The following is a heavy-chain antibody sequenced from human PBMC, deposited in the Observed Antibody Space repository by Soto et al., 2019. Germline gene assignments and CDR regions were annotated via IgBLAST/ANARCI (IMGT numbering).Heavy chain of an antibody. J-gene: IGHJ6*03. Sequence: QVLLVQSGAEVKMPGASVKVSCKASGYTFTTYIIHWVRQAPGQRLEWMGWINAGNGYTKCSQRFQDRVTFTRDTSATPASLDFSSLTSEDTAVYYCARGRDPDQFYYYLDVWGTGTTVTVSS. CDR1: GYTFTTYI. V-gene: IGHV1-3*01. CDR3: ARGRDPDQFYYYLDV. CDR2: INAGNGYT. D-gene: IGHD2-2*01.